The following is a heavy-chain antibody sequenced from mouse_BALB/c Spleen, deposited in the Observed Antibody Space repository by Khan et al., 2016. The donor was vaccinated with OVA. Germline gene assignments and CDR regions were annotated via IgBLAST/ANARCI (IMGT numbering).Heavy chain of an antibody. Sequence: EVQLVESGPGLVKPSQSLSLTCTVTGYSITSDYAWNWIRQFPGNKLEWMGYISYSGDTSYNPSLKSRISVTRDTSKNQFFLQLNSVTTEDTATYYCAMVRTYWGQGTLVAVSA. CDR2: ISYSGDT. D-gene: IGHD2-3*01. CDR1: GYSITSDYA. J-gene: IGHJ3*01. V-gene: IGHV3-2*02. CDR3: AMVRTY.